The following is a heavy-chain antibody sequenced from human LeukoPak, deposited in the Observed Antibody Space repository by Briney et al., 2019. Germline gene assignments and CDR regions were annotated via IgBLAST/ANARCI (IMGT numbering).Heavy chain of an antibody. CDR1: GFGVSHGY. D-gene: IGHD6-19*01. Sequence: PGGSLRLSCVESGFGVSHGYMSWVRQAPVKGLEWVSLIYGDGTKYYAHSVKGRFTISRDNSNKTLYLEMNSLRVEDTAVYYCARDGCAGSGCYSEYWGQGTLVTVSS. V-gene: IGHV3-53*01. CDR3: ARDGCAGSGCYSEY. CDR2: IYGDGTK. J-gene: IGHJ1*01.